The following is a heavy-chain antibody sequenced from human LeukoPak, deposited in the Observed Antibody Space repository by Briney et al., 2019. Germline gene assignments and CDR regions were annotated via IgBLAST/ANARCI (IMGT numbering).Heavy chain of an antibody. CDR1: GYTFTSYG. V-gene: IGHV1-18*01. J-gene: IGHJ6*02. CDR2: ISAYNGNT. CDR3: AKNTNLNYGDYYYYGMDV. Sequence: ASVKVSCEASGYTFTSYGISWVRQAPGQGLEWMGWISAYNGNTNYAQKLQGRVTMTTDTSTSTAYMELRSLRSDDTAVYYCAKNTNLNYGDYYYYGMDVWGQGTTVTVSS. D-gene: IGHD4-17*01.